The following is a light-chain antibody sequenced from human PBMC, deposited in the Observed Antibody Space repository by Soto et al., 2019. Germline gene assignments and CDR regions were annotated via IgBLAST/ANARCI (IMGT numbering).Light chain of an antibody. CDR2: GAS. V-gene: IGKV3-20*01. Sequence: EIVLTQSPGTLSLSPGERATLSCRASQSVSSSYLAWYQQKPVQAPRLLIEGASSRAAGIPDRFSGSGSVTDFTLTISTVEPEDVAVYYCQQYGSSPLSFGGGTNVESK. J-gene: IGKJ4*01. CDR1: QSVSSSY. CDR3: QQYGSSPLS.